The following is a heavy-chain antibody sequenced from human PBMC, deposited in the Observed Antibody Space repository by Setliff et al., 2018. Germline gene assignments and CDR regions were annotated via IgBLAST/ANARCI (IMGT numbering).Heavy chain of an antibody. CDR3: ARAGPTVTFFRVLVISWWDP. J-gene: IGHJ5*02. CDR2: FHTGGST. V-gene: IGHV4-61*09. Sequence: SETLSLTCTVSGDSISSGSYYWTWIRQPAGKGLEWIGHFHTGGSTNYNRSLRSRVSISVDTSKNQFSLKLSSVAAADTATYYCARAGPTVTFFRVLVISWWDPWGQGSLVTVSS. CDR1: GDSISSGSYY. D-gene: IGHD3-3*01.